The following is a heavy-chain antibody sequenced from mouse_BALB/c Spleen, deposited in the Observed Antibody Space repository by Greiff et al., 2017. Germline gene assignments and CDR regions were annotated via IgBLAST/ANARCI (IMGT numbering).Heavy chain of an antibody. CDR2: IWSGGST. CDR1: GFSLTSYG. D-gene: IGHD2-4*01. CDR3: ARRGLRRNYYAMDY. Sequence: QVHVKQSGPGLVQPSQSLSITCTVSGFSLTSYGVHWVRQSPGKGLEWLGVIWSGGSTDYNAAFISRLSISKDNSKSQVFFKMNSLQANDTAIYYCARRGLRRNYYAMDYWGQGTSVTVSS. J-gene: IGHJ4*01. V-gene: IGHV2-2*02.